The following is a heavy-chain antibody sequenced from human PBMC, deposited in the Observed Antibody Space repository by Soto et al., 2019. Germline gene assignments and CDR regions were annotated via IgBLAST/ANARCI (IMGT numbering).Heavy chain of an antibody. CDR3: ARDLSRGITMIALEIHY. CDR1: GFTFSNYA. V-gene: IGHV3-30*04. Sequence: GGSLRLSCVGSGFTFSNYAIHWVRQAPGKGLELVAIISYDGSNKYYTESVRGRFTVSRDNPKNAVYLQMSTLRPEDTAVYYCARDLSRGITMIALEIHYWGQGTRVTVSS. D-gene: IGHD3-22*01. CDR2: ISYDGSNK. J-gene: IGHJ4*02.